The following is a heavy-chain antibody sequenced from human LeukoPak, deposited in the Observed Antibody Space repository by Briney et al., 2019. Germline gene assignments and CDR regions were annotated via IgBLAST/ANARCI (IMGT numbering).Heavy chain of an antibody. CDR2: IYYSGST. CDR3: ARGFWDYYGSGSYYNPLGLDY. D-gene: IGHD3-10*01. J-gene: IGHJ4*02. V-gene: IGHV4-39*07. Sequence: SETLSLTCTVSGGSISSSSYYWGWIRQPPGKGLEWIGSIYYSGSTYYNPSLKSRVTISVDTSKNQFSLKLSSVTAADTAVYYCARGFWDYYGSGSYYNPLGLDYWGQGTLVTVSS. CDR1: GGSISSSSYY.